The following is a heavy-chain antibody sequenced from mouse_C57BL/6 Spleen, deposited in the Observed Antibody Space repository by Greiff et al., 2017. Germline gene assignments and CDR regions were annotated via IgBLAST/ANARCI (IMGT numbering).Heavy chain of an antibody. CDR2: INPNNGGT. Sequence: VQLQQSGPELVKPGASVKIPCKASGYTFTDYNMAWVKQSHGKSLEWIGDINPNNGGTIYNQKFKGKATLTVDKSSSTAYMELRSLTSEDTAVYYCAANYYGSSYEFAYWGQGTLVTVSA. CDR1: GYTFTDYN. CDR3: AANYYGSSYEFAY. D-gene: IGHD1-1*01. V-gene: IGHV1-18*01. J-gene: IGHJ3*01.